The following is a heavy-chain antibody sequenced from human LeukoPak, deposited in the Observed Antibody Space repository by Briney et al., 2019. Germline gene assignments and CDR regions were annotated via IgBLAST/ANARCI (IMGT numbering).Heavy chain of an antibody. CDR1: GGTFSSYA. CDR2: IIPIFGTA. Sequence: GSSVKVSCKASGGTFSSYAISWVRQAPGQGLEWMGGIIPIFGTANYAQKFQGRVTITADESTSTAYMELSSLRSEDTAVYYCANFGTDDQYYYDSSGSNDYWGQGTLVTVSS. D-gene: IGHD3-22*01. J-gene: IGHJ4*02. CDR3: ANFGTDDQYYYDSSGSNDY. V-gene: IGHV1-69*01.